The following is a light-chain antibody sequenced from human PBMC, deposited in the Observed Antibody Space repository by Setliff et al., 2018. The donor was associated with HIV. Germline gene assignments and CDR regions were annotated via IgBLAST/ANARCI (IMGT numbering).Light chain of an antibody. J-gene: IGLJ1*01. CDR3: CSYTSSSTRL. CDR2: DVS. CDR1: SNDIGGYSY. Sequence: SALTQPASVSGSPGQSITISCTGTSNDIGGYSYVSWYQQYPGKAPKMMIYDVSKRPSGVSNRFSASKAGNMASLTISGLQPEDEADYYCCSYTSSSTRLFGTGTKVTVL. V-gene: IGLV2-14*03.